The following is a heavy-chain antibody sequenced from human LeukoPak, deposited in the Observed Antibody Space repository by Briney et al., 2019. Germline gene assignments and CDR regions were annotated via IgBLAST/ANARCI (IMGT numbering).Heavy chain of an antibody. CDR1: GGSISGYY. J-gene: IGHJ6*04. V-gene: IGHV4-4*07. Sequence: SETLSLTCIVSGGSISGYYWNWIRQPAGKGLEWIGRMYTSGSTNYNPSLRSRVTMSVDTSKNQLSLRLSSVTGADTAVYYCARGGYYGSGSYTVDVWGKGTTVTVSS. CDR2: MYTSGST. CDR3: ARGGYYGSGSYTVDV. D-gene: IGHD3-10*01.